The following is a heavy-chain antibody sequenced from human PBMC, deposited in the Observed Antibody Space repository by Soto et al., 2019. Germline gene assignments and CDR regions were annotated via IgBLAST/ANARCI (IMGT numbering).Heavy chain of an antibody. J-gene: IGHJ4*02. Sequence: EVQLLESGGGLVQPGGSLRLSCAASGFTFSSYAMSWVRQAPGKGLEWVSAISGSGGSTYYADSVKGRFTISRDNSNNTLYLQMNSLRAEDTAVYYCAKDHSDYYDSLDYWGQGTLVTVSS. CDR1: GFTFSSYA. D-gene: IGHD3-22*01. CDR3: AKDHSDYYDSLDY. CDR2: ISGSGGST. V-gene: IGHV3-23*01.